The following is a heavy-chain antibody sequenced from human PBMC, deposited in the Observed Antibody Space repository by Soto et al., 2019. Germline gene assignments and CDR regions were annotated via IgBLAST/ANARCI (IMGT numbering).Heavy chain of an antibody. V-gene: IGHV4-34*01. CDR2: INHSGST. CDR3: ARRLTTVTTWWAD. CDR1: GGSFSGYY. Sequence: QVQLQQWGAGLLKPSETLSLTCAVYGGSFSGYYWSWIRQPPGKGLEWIGEINHSGSTNYNPSLKSRVTISVDTSKNQFSLKLSSVTAADTAVYYCARRLTTVTTWWADWGQGALVTVSS. J-gene: IGHJ4*02. D-gene: IGHD4-17*01.